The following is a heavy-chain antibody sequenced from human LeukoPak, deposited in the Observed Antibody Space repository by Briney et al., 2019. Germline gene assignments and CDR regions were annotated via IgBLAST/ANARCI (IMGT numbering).Heavy chain of an antibody. V-gene: IGHV3-21*01. CDR2: ISSSSSYI. Sequence: GGALRLSCAASGFTFSSYSMKWGRQAPGKGLEWGSSISSSSSYIYYADSVKGRFTISRDNAKNSLYLQMNSLRAEDTAVYYCARATPRVGAAAGSFDYWGQGTLVTVSS. J-gene: IGHJ4*02. D-gene: IGHD6-13*01. CDR3: ARATPRVGAAAGSFDY. CDR1: GFTFSSYS.